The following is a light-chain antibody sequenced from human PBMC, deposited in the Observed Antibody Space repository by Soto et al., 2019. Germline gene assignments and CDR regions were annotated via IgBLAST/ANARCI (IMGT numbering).Light chain of an antibody. Sequence: LSCRASQSVSNNYLAWYQQKPGQAPRLLIYGASNRATGIPDRFSGSGSGTDFTLTISRLEPEDFAVYYCQQYGSSWTFGQGTKVDIK. J-gene: IGKJ1*01. V-gene: IGKV3-20*01. CDR2: GAS. CDR1: QSVSNNY. CDR3: QQYGSSWT.